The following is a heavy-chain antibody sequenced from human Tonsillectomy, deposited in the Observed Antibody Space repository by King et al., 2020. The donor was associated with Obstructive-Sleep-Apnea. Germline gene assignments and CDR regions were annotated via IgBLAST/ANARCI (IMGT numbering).Heavy chain of an antibody. J-gene: IGHJ4*02. CDR1: GFTFSSYW. CDR3: ARDHKDYDFWSGYYTYYFDY. Sequence: VQLVESGGGLVQPGGSLRLSCAASGFTFSSYWMNWVRQAPGKGLEWVANIKQDGSEKYYVDSVKGRFTISRDNAKNSLYLQMNSLRAEDTAVYYWARDHKDYDFWSGYYTYYFDYWGQGTLVTVSS. CDR2: IKQDGSEK. V-gene: IGHV3-7*03. D-gene: IGHD3-3*01.